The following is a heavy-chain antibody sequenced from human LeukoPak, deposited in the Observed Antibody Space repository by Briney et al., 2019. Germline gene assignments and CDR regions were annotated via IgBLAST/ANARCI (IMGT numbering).Heavy chain of an antibody. CDR3: AKDHRGGDCYSCYFDY. Sequence: GGSLRLSCAASGFTFSSYGMHWVRQAPGKGLEWVAFIRYDGSNKYYADSVKGRFTISRDNSKNTLYLQMNSLRAEDTAVYYCAKDHRGGDCYSCYFDYWGQGTLVTVSS. V-gene: IGHV3-30*02. CDR2: IRYDGSNK. CDR1: GFTFSSYG. D-gene: IGHD2-21*02. J-gene: IGHJ4*02.